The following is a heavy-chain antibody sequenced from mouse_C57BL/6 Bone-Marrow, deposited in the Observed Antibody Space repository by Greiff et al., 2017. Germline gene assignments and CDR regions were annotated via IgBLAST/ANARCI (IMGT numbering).Heavy chain of an antibody. V-gene: IGHV1-55*01. Sequence: QVQLQQPGAELVKPGASVKMSCKASGYTFTSYWITWVKQRPGQGLEWMGDIYPGSGSTNYNEKFKSKATLTVDTSSSTAYMQLSSLTSEDSAVYYCARTVAVRYYFDYWGQGTTLTVSS. CDR1: GYTFTSYW. J-gene: IGHJ2*01. CDR2: IYPGSGST. CDR3: ARTVAVRYYFDY. D-gene: IGHD1-1*01.